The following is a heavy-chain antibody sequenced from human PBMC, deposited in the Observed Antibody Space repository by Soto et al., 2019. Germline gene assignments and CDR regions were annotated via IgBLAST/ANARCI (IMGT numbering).Heavy chain of an antibody. J-gene: IGHJ4*02. CDR3: ARDPQGAYCYIDY. V-gene: IGHV3-30-3*01. CDR2: VSADGNSK. CDR1: GFTFSNYA. D-gene: IGHD3-16*01. Sequence: GGSLRLSCAASGFTFSNYAMHWVRQAPGKGLEWVAIVSADGNSKHYADSVKGRFTISRDNSRNTLFLQMNSLRPEDTAVYFCARDPQGAYCYIDYWGQGTPVTVSS.